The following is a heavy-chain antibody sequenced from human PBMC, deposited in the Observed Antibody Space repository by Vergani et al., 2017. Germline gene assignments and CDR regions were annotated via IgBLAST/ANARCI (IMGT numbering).Heavy chain of an antibody. CDR2: IYTSGST. V-gene: IGHV4-4*09. CDR3: ATASRYGIWYYYGMDV. D-gene: IGHD3/OR15-3a*01. Sequence: QLQLQESGPGLVKPSETLSLTCTVSGGSISSYYWSWIRQPPGKGLEWIGYIYTSGSTNYNPSLKSRVTISVDTSKNQFSLKLSSVTAADTAVYYCATASRYGIWYYYGMDVWGQGTTVTVSS. CDR1: GGSISSYY. J-gene: IGHJ6*02.